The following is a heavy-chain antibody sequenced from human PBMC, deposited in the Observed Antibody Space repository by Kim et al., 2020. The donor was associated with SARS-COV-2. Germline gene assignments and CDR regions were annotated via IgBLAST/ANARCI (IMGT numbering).Heavy chain of an antibody. CDR3: ARVRPSDYYGMDV. CDR2: IYSGGST. CDR1: GFTVSSNY. V-gene: IGHV3-53*01. J-gene: IGHJ6*02. Sequence: GGSLRLSCAASGFTVSSNYMSWVRQAPGKGLEWVSVIYSGGSTYYADSVKGRFTISRDNSKNTLYLQMNSLRAEDTAVYYCARVRPSDYYGMDVWGQGTTVTVSS.